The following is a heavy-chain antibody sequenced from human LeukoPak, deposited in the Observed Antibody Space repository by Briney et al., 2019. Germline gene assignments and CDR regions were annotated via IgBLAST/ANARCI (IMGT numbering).Heavy chain of an antibody. Sequence: GGSLRLSCAASGFTFSSYEMNWVRQAPGKGLEWVSYISNSGSIIYYADSVKGRFTISRDNAKSSLYLQMNSLRAEDTAVYYCAKVATEGYYFDYWGQGTLVTVSS. CDR3: AKVATEGYYFDY. CDR1: GFTFSSYE. CDR2: ISNSGSII. J-gene: IGHJ4*02. V-gene: IGHV3-48*03. D-gene: IGHD5-12*01.